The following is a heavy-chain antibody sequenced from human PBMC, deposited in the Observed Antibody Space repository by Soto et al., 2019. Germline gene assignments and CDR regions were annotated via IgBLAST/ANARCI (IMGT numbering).Heavy chain of an antibody. V-gene: IGHV3-74*01. CDR1: GLSLNSLW. D-gene: IGHD1-20*01. J-gene: IGHJ4*02. CDR2: INGNGRST. Sequence: EVQLVDSGGGLVQPGGSLRLSCAATGLSLNSLWMYWIRQSPGGGLQWISGINGNGRSTRYVDSVSGRFTISRDNDHNTLYLKMNSLRAEDTAIYYCASYNWPATSHYWGQGTQVTVSS. CDR3: ASYNWPATSHY.